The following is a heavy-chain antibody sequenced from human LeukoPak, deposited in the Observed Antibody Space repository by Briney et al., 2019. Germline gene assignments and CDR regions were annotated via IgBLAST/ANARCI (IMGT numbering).Heavy chain of an antibody. CDR2: IRYDGSNK. J-gene: IGHJ6*03. V-gene: IGHV3-30*02. D-gene: IGHD5-24*01. CDR1: GFTFSSYG. CDR3: ARDQEMATTYYMDV. Sequence: GGSLRLSCAASGFTFSSYGMHWVRQAPGKGLEWVAFIRYDGSNKYYADSVKGRFTISRDNAKNSLYLQMNSLRAEDTAVYYCARDQEMATTYYMDVWGKGTTVTVSS.